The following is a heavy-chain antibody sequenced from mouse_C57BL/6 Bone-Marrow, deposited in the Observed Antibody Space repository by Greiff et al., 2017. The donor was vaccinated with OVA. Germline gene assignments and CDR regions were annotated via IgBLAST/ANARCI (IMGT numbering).Heavy chain of an antibody. CDR3: PITTVVPYVGYFDY. V-gene: IGHV1-5*01. CDR2: IYPGNSDT. D-gene: IGHD1-1*01. CDR1: GYTFTSYW. Sequence: EVQLQQSGTVLARPGASVKMSCKTSGYTFTSYWMHWVKQRPGQGLEWIGAIYPGNSDTSYNQKFKGKAKLTAVTSASTAYMELSSLTNEDSAVYYCPITTVVPYVGYFDYWGQGTTLTVSS. J-gene: IGHJ2*01.